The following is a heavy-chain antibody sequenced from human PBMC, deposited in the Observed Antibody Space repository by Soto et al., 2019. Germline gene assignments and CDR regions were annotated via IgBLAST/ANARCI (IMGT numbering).Heavy chain of an antibody. J-gene: IGHJ4*02. CDR3: ARFRALWFEEPQLDS. V-gene: IGHV2-5*02. D-gene: IGHD3-10*01. CDR2: IYCDDDK. Sequence: QITLKESGPTLVNPTQALTLSCTFSGFSLSTSGVAVGWIRQPPGKALEWLPFIYCDDDKRYSPSLKGRVTMTKRTSKNQAVLTMTNMDPGDTATYYSARFRALWFEEPQLDSWGQGTMVTVAS. CDR1: GFSLSTSGVA.